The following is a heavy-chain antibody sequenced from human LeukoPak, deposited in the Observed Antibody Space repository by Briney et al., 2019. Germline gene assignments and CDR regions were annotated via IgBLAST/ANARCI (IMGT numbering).Heavy chain of an antibody. J-gene: IGHJ2*01. V-gene: IGHV4-59*01. CDR2: IYYSGST. D-gene: IGHD4-17*01. Sequence: SETLSLTCTVSGGSISSYYWSWIRQPPGKGLEWIGYIYYSGSTNYNPSLKSRVTISVDTSKNQFSLKLSSVTAADTAVYYCAREGNYGDSNWYFDLWGRGTLVTVSS. CDR1: GGSISSYY. CDR3: AREGNYGDSNWYFDL.